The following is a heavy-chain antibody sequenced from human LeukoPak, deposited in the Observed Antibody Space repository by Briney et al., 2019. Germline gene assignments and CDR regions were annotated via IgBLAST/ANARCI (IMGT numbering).Heavy chain of an antibody. J-gene: IGHJ6*02. CDR3: ASGRYDSSGYYTPYYYYGMDV. Sequence: SETLSLTCTVSGGSISSYYWSWIRQPAGKGLEWIGRIYTSGSTNYNPSLKSRVTMSVDTSKNQFSLKLSSVTAADTAVYYCASGRYDSSGYYTPYYYYGMDVWGQGTTVTVSS. V-gene: IGHV4-4*07. D-gene: IGHD3-22*01. CDR1: GGSISSYY. CDR2: IYTSGST.